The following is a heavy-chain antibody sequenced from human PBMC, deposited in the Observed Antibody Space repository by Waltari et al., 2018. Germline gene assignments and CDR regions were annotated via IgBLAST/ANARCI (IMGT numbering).Heavy chain of an antibody. CDR3: ARSSSSGSDY. J-gene: IGHJ4*02. CDR2: INHSGST. Sequence: QVQLQQWGAGLLKPSETLSLTCAVYGGSFSGYYWSWIRQPPGKGLEWIGEINHSGSTNYNPSLKSRVTISVDTSKNQFSLKLSSVTAADTAVYYCARSSSSGSDYWGQGTLVTISS. V-gene: IGHV4-34*01. CDR1: GGSFSGYY. D-gene: IGHD6-6*01.